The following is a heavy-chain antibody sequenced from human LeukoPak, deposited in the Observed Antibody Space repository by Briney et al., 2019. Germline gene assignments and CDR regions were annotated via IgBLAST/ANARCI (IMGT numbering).Heavy chain of an antibody. V-gene: IGHV3-74*01. J-gene: IGHJ4*02. CDR2: INSDGSWT. D-gene: IGHD2-2*01. CDR1: GNYL. Sequence: GGSLRLSCAASGNYLMHWVRQAPGKGLVWVSHINSDGSWTSYADSVKGRFTISKDNAKNTVYLQMNNLRAEDTAVYYCVSFYETYWGRGTLVTVSS. CDR3: VSFYETY.